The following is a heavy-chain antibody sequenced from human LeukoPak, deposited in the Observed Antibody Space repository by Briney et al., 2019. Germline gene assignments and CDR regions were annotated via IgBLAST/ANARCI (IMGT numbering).Heavy chain of an antibody. CDR2: INQSGST. V-gene: IGHV4-34*01. J-gene: IGHJ6*03. D-gene: IGHD6-13*01. Sequence: PSQTLSLTCAVYGGSLSGYYWSWIRQPPRKGLEWSGEINQSGSTNYNPSFKSRVTISVDTSKNKFSLKLSSVTGGDTAVYYCARGRYSSSWYGYYYYMDVWGKGTTVTVSS. CDR1: GGSLSGYY. CDR3: ARGRYSSSWYGYYYYMDV.